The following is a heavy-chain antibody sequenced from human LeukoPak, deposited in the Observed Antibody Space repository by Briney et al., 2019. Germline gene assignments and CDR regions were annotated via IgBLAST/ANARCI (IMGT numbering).Heavy chain of an antibody. CDR2: ISGSGGST. D-gene: IGHD3-22*01. CDR1: GFTFSSYA. Sequence: PGGSLRLSCAASGFTFSSYAMSWVRQAPGKGLEWVSAISGSGGSTYYADSVKGRFTISRDNSKNTLYLQMNSLRAEDTAVYYCAKVDTYYYDSSGYYYVWGQGTLVTVSS. CDR3: AKVDTYYYDSSGYYYV. J-gene: IGHJ4*02. V-gene: IGHV3-23*01.